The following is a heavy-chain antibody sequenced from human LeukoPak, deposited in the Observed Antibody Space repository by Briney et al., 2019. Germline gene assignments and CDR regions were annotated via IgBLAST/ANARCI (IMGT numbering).Heavy chain of an antibody. CDR2: INHSGST. J-gene: IGHJ4*02. CDR1: GGSFSGYY. V-gene: IGHV4-34*01. CDR3: AREETYYYGSGGYYTDY. D-gene: IGHD3-10*01. Sequence: SETLSLTCAVYGGSFSGYYWSWIRQPPGKGLEWIGEINHSGSTNYNPSLKSRVTISVDTSKNQFSLKLSSVTAADTAVYYCAREETYYYGSGGYYTDYWGQGTLVTVSS.